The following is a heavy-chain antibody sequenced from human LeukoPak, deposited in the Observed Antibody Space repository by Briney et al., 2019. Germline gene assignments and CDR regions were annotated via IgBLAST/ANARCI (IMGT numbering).Heavy chain of an antibody. J-gene: IGHJ4*02. CDR2: ISAYNGNT. V-gene: IGHV1-18*01. CDR1: GYTFTSYG. D-gene: IGHD5-12*01. CDR3: ASGRQGYSGSDGALDY. Sequence: GASVKVSCKASGYTFTSYGISWVRQAPGQGLEWMGWISAYNGNTNYAQKLQGRVTMTTDTSTSTAYMELRSLRSDGTAVYYCASGRQGYSGSDGALDYWGQGTLVTVSS.